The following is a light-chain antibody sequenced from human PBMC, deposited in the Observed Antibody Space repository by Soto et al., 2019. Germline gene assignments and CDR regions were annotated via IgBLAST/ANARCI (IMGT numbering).Light chain of an antibody. CDR3: QQYGSSLT. CDR2: DAS. Sequence: EIVLTQSPGTLSLSPGERATLSCRASQSVSSSYLAWYQQKPGQAPRLLIYDASSRATGIPDRFSGSGSATDFTLTISRLEPEDLAVYYCQQYGSSLTLGGGTKVDIK. CDR1: QSVSSSY. J-gene: IGKJ4*01. V-gene: IGKV3-20*01.